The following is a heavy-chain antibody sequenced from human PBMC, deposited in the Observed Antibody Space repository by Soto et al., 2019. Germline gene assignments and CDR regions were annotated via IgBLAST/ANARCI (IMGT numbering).Heavy chain of an antibody. CDR1: GGTFSSYA. Sequence: GASVKVSCKASGGTFSSYAISCVRPAPGQGLEWMGGIIPIFGTANYAQKFQGRVTITADESTSTAYMELSSLRSEDTAVYYCARPEGGVVPGLFAYWGQGTLVTVSS. J-gene: IGHJ4*02. D-gene: IGHD2-15*01. CDR2: IIPIFGTA. V-gene: IGHV1-69*13. CDR3: ARPEGGVVPGLFAY.